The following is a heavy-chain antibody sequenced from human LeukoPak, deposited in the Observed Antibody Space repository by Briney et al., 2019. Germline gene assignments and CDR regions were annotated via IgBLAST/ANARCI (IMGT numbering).Heavy chain of an antibody. CDR3: ARDRAYSYGYYFDY. D-gene: IGHD5-18*01. CDR2: IYSGGST. J-gene: IGHJ4*02. Sequence: GGSLRLSCAASGFTVSSNYMNWVRQAPGKGLEWVSVIYSGGSTYYADSVKGRFTISRDNSKNTLYLQMNSLRAEDTAVYYCARDRAYSYGYYFDYWGQGTLVTVSS. CDR1: GFTVSSNY. V-gene: IGHV3-53*01.